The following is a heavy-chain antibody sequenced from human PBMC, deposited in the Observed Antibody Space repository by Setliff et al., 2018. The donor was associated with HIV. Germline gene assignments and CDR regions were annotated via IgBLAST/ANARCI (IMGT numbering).Heavy chain of an antibody. CDR1: GYNFMTYW. D-gene: IGHD2-15*01. Sequence: GESLKISCQGFGYNFMTYWIAWVRQRPGKGLEWMGIIYPGDSDSRYSPSFQGRVTFSVDKSTNTAFLQWGSLEAADTAMYYCARHIKDTDGDTPDFDFWCQGTLVAVSS. CDR2: IYPGDSDS. CDR3: ARHIKDTDGDTPDFDF. V-gene: IGHV5-51*01. J-gene: IGHJ4*02.